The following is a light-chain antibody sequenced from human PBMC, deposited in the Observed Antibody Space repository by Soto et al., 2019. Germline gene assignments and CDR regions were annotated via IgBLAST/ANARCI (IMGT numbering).Light chain of an antibody. CDR3: QSYDSSLSAYV. Sequence: QSVLTQPAAMSGAPGQRVTISYTGSSSNIGAGYDVHWYQQLPGTAPKLLIYGNSNRPSGVPDRFSGSKSGTSASLAITGLQAEDEADYYCQSYDSSLSAYVFGTGTKVTVL. V-gene: IGLV1-40*01. J-gene: IGLJ1*01. CDR2: GNS. CDR1: SSNIGAGYD.